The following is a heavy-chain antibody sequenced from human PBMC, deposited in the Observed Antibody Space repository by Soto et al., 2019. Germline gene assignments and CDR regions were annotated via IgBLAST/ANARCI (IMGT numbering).Heavy chain of an antibody. J-gene: IGHJ5*02. V-gene: IGHV3-33*01. CDR3: ARDVDTTSHLNWCDP. CDR2: IWYDGTTK. D-gene: IGHD1-1*01. Sequence: QVQLVESGGGVVQPGRSLRLSCEVSGFSLSGYGMHWVRQTPGKGLEWVAVIWYDGTTKNYADSVKGRFTIFRDSSKNTVYLQMDSLEVEDTAGYYCARDVDTTSHLNWCDPWGQGVMVTVSS. CDR1: GFSLSGYG.